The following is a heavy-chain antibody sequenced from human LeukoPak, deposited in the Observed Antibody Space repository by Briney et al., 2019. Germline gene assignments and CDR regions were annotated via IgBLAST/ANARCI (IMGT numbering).Heavy chain of an antibody. Sequence: GESLRLSCAASGFTFSSYAMHWVRQAPGKGLEWVAVISYDGSNKYYADSVKGRFTISRDNSKNTLYLQMNSLRAEDTAVYYCARDLGDNDFWSGYYSSPLRGWFDPWGQGTLVTVSS. V-gene: IGHV3-30-3*01. CDR2: ISYDGSNK. D-gene: IGHD3-3*01. CDR1: GFTFSSYA. J-gene: IGHJ5*02. CDR3: ARDLGDNDFWSGYYSSPLRGWFDP.